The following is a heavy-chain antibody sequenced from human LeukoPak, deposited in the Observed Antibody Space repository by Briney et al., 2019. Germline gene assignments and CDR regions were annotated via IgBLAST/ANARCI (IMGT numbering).Heavy chain of an antibody. D-gene: IGHD3-10*01. CDR1: GFTFRNYW. CDR2: IKEDGSEK. CDR3: ARVGLGVGSGRKASGFDP. V-gene: IGHV3-7*01. J-gene: IGHJ5*02. Sequence: PGGSLRLSCVASGFTFRNYWMNWVRQAPGKGLEWVANIKEDGSEKDYVDSVKGRFTISRDNTKNSLYLQMNSLRAEDTAVYYCARVGLGVGSGRKASGFDPWGQGTLVTVSS.